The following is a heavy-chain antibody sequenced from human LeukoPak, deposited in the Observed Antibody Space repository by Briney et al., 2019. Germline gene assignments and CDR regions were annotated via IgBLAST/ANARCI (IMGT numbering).Heavy chain of an antibody. V-gene: IGHV1-18*01. CDR1: GYTFTSYG. D-gene: IGHD3-22*01. J-gene: IGHJ4*02. CDR3: ARDQRYYYDSSGYVDY. CDR2: ISAYNGNT. Sequence: ASVKVSCKASGYTFTSYGISWVRQAPGQGLEWMGWISAYNGNTNYAQKLQGRVTMTTDTSTSTAYMELRSLRSDDTAVYYCARDQRYYYDSSGYVDYWGQGTLVTVSS.